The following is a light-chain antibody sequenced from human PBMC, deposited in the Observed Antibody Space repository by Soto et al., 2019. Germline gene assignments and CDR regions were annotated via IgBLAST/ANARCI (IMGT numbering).Light chain of an antibody. CDR1: LGIRNY. CDR2: SAS. CDR3: QHYNNAPYT. J-gene: IGKJ5*01. V-gene: IGKV1-27*01. Sequence: DIQLTQSPSFLSASVGDRVTITCRASLGIRNYLTWYQQKPGRVPKLLIYSASTLQSGVPSRFSGSGSGTDFTLTISSLEPEDVATYYCQHYNNAPYTLGQGTRLEIK.